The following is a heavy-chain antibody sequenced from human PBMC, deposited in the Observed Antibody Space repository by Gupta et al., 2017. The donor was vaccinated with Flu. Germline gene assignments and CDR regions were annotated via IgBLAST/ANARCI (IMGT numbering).Heavy chain of an antibody. V-gene: IGHV4-34*01. CDR1: GGSFSGYY. CDR2: INHSGST. CDR3: ARVPRYYYDSSGYHRGAAYGMDV. J-gene: IGHJ6*02. Sequence: QVQLQQWGAGLLKPSETLSLTCAVYGGSFSGYYWSWIRQPPGKGLEGIGEINHSGSTNYNPSLKSRVTISVDTSKNQFSLKLSSVTAADTAVYYCARVPRYYYDSSGYHRGAAYGMDVWGQGTTVTVSS. D-gene: IGHD3-22*01.